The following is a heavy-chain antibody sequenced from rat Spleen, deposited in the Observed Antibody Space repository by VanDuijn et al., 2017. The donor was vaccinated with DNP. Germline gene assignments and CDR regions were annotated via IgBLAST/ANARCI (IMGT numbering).Heavy chain of an antibody. Sequence: EVQLVESGGGLVQPGRSLKLSCAASGFTFSYYYMAWVRQAPTTGLEWVATISYGGSTTYYRDSVKGRFTIARADAKSTLYLQMDSLRSEDTATYYCTTDTVGVMDAWGQGASVTVSS. D-gene: IGHD1-1*01. J-gene: IGHJ4*01. V-gene: IGHV5-20*01. CDR2: ISYGGSTT. CDR3: TTDTVGVMDA. CDR1: GFTFSYYY.